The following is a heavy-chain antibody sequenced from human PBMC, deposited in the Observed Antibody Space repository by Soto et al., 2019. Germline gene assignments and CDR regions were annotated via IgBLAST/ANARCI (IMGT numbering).Heavy chain of an antibody. CDR1: GGSVSTKTYY. D-gene: IGHD4-17*01. CDR3: ARTTAVPNTLRSRYFFDY. CDR2: VYYSGTT. Sequence: SETLSLTCSVSGGSVSTKTYYWSWIRQPPGKRLEWIGYVYYSGTTNYNPSLKSRVTISVDLSKSQFSLRLSSVTTADTALYYCARTTAVPNTLRSRYFFDYWGQGTLVTVSS. J-gene: IGHJ4*02. V-gene: IGHV4-61*01.